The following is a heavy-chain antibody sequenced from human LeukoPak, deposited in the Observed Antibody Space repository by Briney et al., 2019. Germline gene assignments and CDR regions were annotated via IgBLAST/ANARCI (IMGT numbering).Heavy chain of an antibody. V-gene: IGHV3-33*06. CDR3: AKGASGYGDFDY. CDR2: IWGGGSRI. J-gene: IGHJ4*02. Sequence: PGGSLRLSCATSGYTFRNHGVHWVRQASGKGLEWLAVIWGGGSRIDYADSVKGRFTISRDDSKNTLYLQMIGLRADDTALYYCAKGASGYGDFDYWGQGTLVTVSS. D-gene: IGHD5-12*01. CDR1: GYTFRNHG.